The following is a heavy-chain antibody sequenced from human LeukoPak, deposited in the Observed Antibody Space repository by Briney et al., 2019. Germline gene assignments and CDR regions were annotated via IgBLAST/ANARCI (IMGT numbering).Heavy chain of an antibody. CDR3: ARWEVRLNAFEM. D-gene: IGHD3-10*01. V-gene: IGHV4-59*02. Sequence: SETLSLTCIVSGDSVSGYYWNWIRQPPGKGLEWIGYTHHRGNTLYNPSLKSRVTTSVDTSKNQFSLSLSSVTAADTAVYYCARWEVRLNAFEMWGQGTMVTVSS. CDR1: GDSVSGYY. J-gene: IGHJ3*02. CDR2: THHRGNT.